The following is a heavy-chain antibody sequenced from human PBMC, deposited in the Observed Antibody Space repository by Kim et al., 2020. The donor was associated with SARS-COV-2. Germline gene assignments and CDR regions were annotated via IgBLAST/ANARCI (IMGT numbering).Heavy chain of an antibody. CDR2: ISYDGSNK. CDR3: ANLYGDYVGY. Sequence: GGSLRLSCAASGFTFSSYGMHWVRQAPGKGLEWVAVISYDGSNKYYADSVKGRFTISRDNSKNTLYLKMNSLRAEDTAVYYCANLYGDYVGYWGQGTLVTVSS. D-gene: IGHD4-17*01. V-gene: IGHV3-30*18. J-gene: IGHJ4*02. CDR1: GFTFSSYG.